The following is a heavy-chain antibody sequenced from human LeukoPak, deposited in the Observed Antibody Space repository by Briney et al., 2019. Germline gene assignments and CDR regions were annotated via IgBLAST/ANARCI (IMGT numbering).Heavy chain of an antibody. CDR3: AKDRYYGSGSYGDYFDY. CDR1: GFTFSNYA. V-gene: IGHV3-23*01. D-gene: IGHD3-10*01. Sequence: GGSLRLSCAASGFTFSNYAMSWVRQAPGKGLESVSSISGSGGVTYYADSVKGRFTLSRDNSMNTLYLQMNSLRAEDTAVYYCAKDRYYGSGSYGDYFDYWGRGTLVTVSS. CDR2: ISGSGGVT. J-gene: IGHJ4*02.